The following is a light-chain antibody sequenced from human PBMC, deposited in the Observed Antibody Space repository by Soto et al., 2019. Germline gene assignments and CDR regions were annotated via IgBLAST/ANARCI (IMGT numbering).Light chain of an antibody. CDR1: QSVSSSY. CDR2: GAS. Sequence: EIVLTQSPGTLSLSPGERATLSCRASQSVSSSYLAWYQQKPGQAPRLLIYGASSRATGIPDGFSGSGSGTDFTLTISRLEAEDFAVYYCQQYGSSPRTFGQGTKVDIK. CDR3: QQYGSSPRT. V-gene: IGKV3-20*01. J-gene: IGKJ1*01.